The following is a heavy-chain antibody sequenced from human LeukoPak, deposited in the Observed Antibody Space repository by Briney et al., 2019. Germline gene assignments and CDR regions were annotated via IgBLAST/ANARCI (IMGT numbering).Heavy chain of an antibody. CDR2: IYSGGTT. Sequence: GGSLRLSCAASGFTVSSNYMSWVRQAPGKGLEWVSVIYSGGTTNYADSVKGRFTVSRDNSKNTLYLQMNSLRAEDTAVYYCARDRSYYVQGDYWGQGTLVTVSS. D-gene: IGHD3-10*02. J-gene: IGHJ4*02. CDR3: ARDRSYYVQGDY. V-gene: IGHV3-66*01. CDR1: GFTVSSNY.